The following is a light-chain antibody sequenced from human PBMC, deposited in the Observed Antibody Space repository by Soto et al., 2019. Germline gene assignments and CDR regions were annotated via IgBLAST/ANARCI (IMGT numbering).Light chain of an antibody. V-gene: IGKV1-39*01. CDR2: GAS. Sequence: DIQMTQSPSSLSASVGDRVTITCQTSQSINTYLNWYQQKPGKAPKLLIYGASSLQSGVPLRFSGSGSGTDVTRTISSLEPEDFATYYCQESYSPLWGTCGQGTKVEIK. J-gene: IGKJ1*01. CDR3: QESYSPLWGT. CDR1: QSINTY.